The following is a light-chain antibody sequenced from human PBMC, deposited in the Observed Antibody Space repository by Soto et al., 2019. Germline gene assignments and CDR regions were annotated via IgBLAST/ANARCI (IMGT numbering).Light chain of an antibody. CDR3: TSYAGDIIRFV. Sequence: QSVLTQPASVSGSPGQSVTISCTGTSSDVGAYKYVSWYQQHPGKAPKLMIYEVSNRPSGVSNRFSGSKSGNTASLTISGLQADDEADYYCTSYAGDIIRFVFGTGTKVTVL. J-gene: IGLJ1*01. CDR1: SSDVGAYKY. CDR2: EVS. V-gene: IGLV2-14*01.